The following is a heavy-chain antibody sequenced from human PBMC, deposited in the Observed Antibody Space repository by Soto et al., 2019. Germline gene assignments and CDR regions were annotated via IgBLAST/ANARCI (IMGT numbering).Heavy chain of an antibody. D-gene: IGHD6-13*01. CDR2: INSDGSST. J-gene: IGHJ6*02. Sequence: EVQLVESGGGLVQPGGSLRLSCAAFGFTFCSYWMHWVRQAPGKGLVWVSRINSDGSSTSYADSVKGRITISRDNAKNKLYLQMNSLRAEDTAVYYCASSWQQNGIDVWGQGTTVTVSS. V-gene: IGHV3-74*01. CDR3: ASSWQQNGIDV. CDR1: GFTFCSYW.